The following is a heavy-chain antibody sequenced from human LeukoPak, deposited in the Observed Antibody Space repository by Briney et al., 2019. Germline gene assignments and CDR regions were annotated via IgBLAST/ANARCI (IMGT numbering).Heavy chain of an antibody. CDR2: MNPNSGNT. Sequence: ASVKVSCKASGYTFTSYDINWVRQATGQGLEWMGWMNPNSGNTGYAQKFQGRVTMTRDTSTSTVYMELSSLRSEDTAVYYCATVEYYDSSGRDYWGQGTLVTVSS. J-gene: IGHJ4*02. V-gene: IGHV1-8*01. CDR1: GYTFTSYD. D-gene: IGHD3-22*01. CDR3: ATVEYYDSSGRDY.